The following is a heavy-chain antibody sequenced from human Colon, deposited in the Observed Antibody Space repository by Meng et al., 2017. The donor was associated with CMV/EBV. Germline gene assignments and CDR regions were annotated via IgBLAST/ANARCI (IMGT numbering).Heavy chain of an antibody. CDR1: GFTVSNNY. CDR2: LYSGGRT. CDR3: ARDSGYSSGWYED. V-gene: IGHV3-66*02. D-gene: IGHD6-19*01. Sequence: GESLKISCASSGFTVSNNYMNWVRQAPGKGLEWVSSLYSGGRTYYADSVKGRFIISRDNSKNTVYLQLNSLRVEYTAVYYCARDSGYSSGWYEDWGQGTLVTVSS. J-gene: IGHJ4*02.